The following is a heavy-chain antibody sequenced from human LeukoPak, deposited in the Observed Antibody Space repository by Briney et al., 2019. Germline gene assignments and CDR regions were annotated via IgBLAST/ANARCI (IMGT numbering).Heavy chain of an antibody. J-gene: IGHJ4*02. CDR3: ARRRGIAAPLDY. CDR1: GGSISSYY. D-gene: IGHD6-13*01. V-gene: IGHV4-59*05. CDR2: IYYSGST. Sequence: SETLSLTCTVSGGSISSYYWSWIRQPAGKGLEWIGSIYYSGSTYYNPSLKSRVTISVDTSGNQFSLKLSSVTAADTAVYYCARRRGIAAPLDYWGQGTLVTVSS.